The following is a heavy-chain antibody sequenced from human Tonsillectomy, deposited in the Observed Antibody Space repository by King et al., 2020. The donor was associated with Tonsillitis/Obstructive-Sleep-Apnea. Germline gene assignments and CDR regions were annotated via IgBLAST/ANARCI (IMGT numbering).Heavy chain of an antibody. V-gene: IGHV3-33*01. Sequence: QLVESGGGVVQAGTSLRISCIASGFTFTSYSIHWVRQAPGKGLEWVAVIWWDGSNKYYADSVKGRFSISKDDSKNTVYLQMSSLRAEDTAVYYCARDIYSAGVGYFDDWGQGTLVTVSS. CDR1: GFTFTSYS. CDR2: IWWDGSNK. D-gene: IGHD2-8*01. J-gene: IGHJ4*02. CDR3: ARDIYSAGVGYFDD.